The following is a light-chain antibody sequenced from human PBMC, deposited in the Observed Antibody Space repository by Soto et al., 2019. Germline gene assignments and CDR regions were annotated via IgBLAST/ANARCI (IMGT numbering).Light chain of an antibody. CDR2: AAS. J-gene: IGKJ2*01. CDR3: QQSYSIPHT. Sequence: DIQMTQSPSSLSASVGDRVTITCRASQSISSHLNWYQLNPGRAPKLLIYAASTLHSGVPSRFSGNGTETEFTLTLTSLQPEDFATYYCQQSYSIPHTFGQGTKLEIK. V-gene: IGKV1-39*01. CDR1: QSISSH.